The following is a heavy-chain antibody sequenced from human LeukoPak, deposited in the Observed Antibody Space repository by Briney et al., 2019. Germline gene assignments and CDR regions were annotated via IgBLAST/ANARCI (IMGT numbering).Heavy chain of an antibody. CDR1: GFTFSSYG. D-gene: IGHD3-9*01. CDR2: ISGSGGST. CDR3: TRGYYDILTGLVDYMDV. J-gene: IGHJ6*03. V-gene: IGHV3-23*01. Sequence: GGTLRLSCAASGFTFSSYGMSWVRQAPGKGLEWVSAISGSGGSTYYADSVKGRFTISRDNSKNTLYLQMNSLKTEDTAVYYCTRGYYDILTGLVDYMDVWGKGTTVTVSS.